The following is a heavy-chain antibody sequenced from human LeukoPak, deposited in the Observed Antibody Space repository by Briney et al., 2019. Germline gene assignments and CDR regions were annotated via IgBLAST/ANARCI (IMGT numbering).Heavy chain of an antibody. CDR3: AREGYDFWSGYSFYFDY. D-gene: IGHD3-3*01. V-gene: IGHV3-7*01. Sequence: GGSLRLSCAASGFTFSTYLMSWVRQAPGKGLEWVANIKQDGSEKYYVDSVKGRFTISRDNAKSSLYLQMNSLRAEDTAVYYCAREGYDFWSGYSFYFDYWGQGTLVTVSS. CDR1: GFTFSTYL. J-gene: IGHJ4*02. CDR2: IKQDGSEK.